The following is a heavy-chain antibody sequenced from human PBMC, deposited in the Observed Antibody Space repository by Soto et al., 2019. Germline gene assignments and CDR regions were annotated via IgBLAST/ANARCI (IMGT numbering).Heavy chain of an antibody. V-gene: IGHV1-3*01. D-gene: IGHD3-22*01. Sequence: ASVKVSCKASGYTFTCYGIHWVRQAPGQRLEWTGWINAGNGNTKYSEKFQGRVTVTRDTSASTAYLELSSLRSEDTAVYYCARDPNDSSAYYHHYYYGMDVWGQGPTVTVSS. CDR2: INAGNGNT. CDR1: GYTFTCYG. CDR3: ARDPNDSSAYYHHYYYGMDV. J-gene: IGHJ6*02.